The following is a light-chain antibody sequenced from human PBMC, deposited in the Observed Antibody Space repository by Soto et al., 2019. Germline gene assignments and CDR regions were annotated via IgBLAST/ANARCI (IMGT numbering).Light chain of an antibody. Sequence: EVVMRQSPATLSLSPGERATLSCRASQSVSSYLAWYQQKPGQAPRLLIYDASNRATGIPARFSGSGSGTEFTLTISSLQAADFAVYHCQHYNNWPITFGQGTRLEIK. CDR3: QHYNNWPIT. CDR2: DAS. V-gene: IGKV3D-15*01. J-gene: IGKJ5*01. CDR1: QSVSSY.